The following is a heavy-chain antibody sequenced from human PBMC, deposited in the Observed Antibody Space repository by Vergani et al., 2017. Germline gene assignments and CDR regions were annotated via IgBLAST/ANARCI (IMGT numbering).Heavy chain of an antibody. Sequence: QVQLQESGPGLVRPSETLSLTCTVSGASIRNYHGSWIRQSAGKGLEWIGLVYNSGSTNYNPSLKSRVTVSAATSRSQFSLNLTSVTAADTAVYFCARGPTSSRGYFDFWGQGLLVTVSS. CDR2: VYNSGST. CDR1: GASIRNYH. J-gene: IGHJ4*02. D-gene: IGHD6-13*01. CDR3: ARGPTSSRGYFDF. V-gene: IGHV4-4*07.